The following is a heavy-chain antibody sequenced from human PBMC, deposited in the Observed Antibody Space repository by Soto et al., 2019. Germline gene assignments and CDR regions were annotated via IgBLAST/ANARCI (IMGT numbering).Heavy chain of an antibody. D-gene: IGHD3-3*01. CDR1: GYTFTSYY. V-gene: IGHV1-46*01. CDR2: INPSGGST. CDR3: ARGPFAATTIFGVVDAYYYYYGMDV. Sequence: QVQLVQSGAEVKKPGASVKVSCKASGYTFTSYYMHWVRQAPGQGLEWMGIINPSGGSTSYAQKFQARVTMTRDTSTSTVYMELSSLRSEDTAVYYCARGPFAATTIFGVVDAYYYYYGMDVWGQGTTVTVSS. J-gene: IGHJ6*02.